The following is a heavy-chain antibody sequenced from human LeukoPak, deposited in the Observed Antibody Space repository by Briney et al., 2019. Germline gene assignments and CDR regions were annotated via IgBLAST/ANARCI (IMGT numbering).Heavy chain of an antibody. V-gene: IGHV3-74*01. Sequence: GGSLRLSCAASGFTFSSHWMHWVRQAPGKGLVWVSRINSDGTSTSYADSVKGRFTISRDNAKNTVYLQMNSLRAEDTAVYYCAKDIFTVTYYDFDYWGQGTLVTVSA. CDR1: GFTFSSHW. CDR2: INSDGTST. CDR3: AKDIFTVTYYDFDY. D-gene: IGHD3-22*01. J-gene: IGHJ4*02.